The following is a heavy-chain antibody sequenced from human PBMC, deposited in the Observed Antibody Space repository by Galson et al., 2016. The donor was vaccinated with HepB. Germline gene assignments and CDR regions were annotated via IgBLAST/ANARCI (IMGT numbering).Heavy chain of an antibody. J-gene: IGHJ4*02. D-gene: IGHD3-22*01. Sequence: SLRLSCAASGFSFNNYAMSWVCQAPGKGLEWVSGISGSGGSTYSADSVKGRFTISRDNSKNTLYLQMNSLRAEDTAVYYCAKEDSMIVVGGFDYWGQGTLVTVSS. CDR3: AKEDSMIVVGGFDY. CDR1: GFSFNNYA. CDR2: ISGSGGST. V-gene: IGHV3-23*01.